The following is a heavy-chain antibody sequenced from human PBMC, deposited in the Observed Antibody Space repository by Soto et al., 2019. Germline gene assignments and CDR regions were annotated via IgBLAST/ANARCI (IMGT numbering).Heavy chain of an antibody. J-gene: IGHJ4*02. V-gene: IGHV3-30*03. CDR2: ISYDGNIK. D-gene: IGHD6-13*01. CDR3: ARFWGPVTAAVDDY. Sequence: QVQLVESGAGVVQPGRSLRLSCAASGFTFSNFGMQWVRQAPGKGLEWVASISYDGNIKYSAASVKGRFTISRDNYKITLYLHMNSLRSEDTAVYYCARFWGPVTAAVDDYWGQGTLVTVSS. CDR1: GFTFSNFG.